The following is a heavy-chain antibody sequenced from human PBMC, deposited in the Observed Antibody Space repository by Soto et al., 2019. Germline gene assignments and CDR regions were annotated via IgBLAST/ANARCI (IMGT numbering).Heavy chain of an antibody. CDR2: INAGNGNT. D-gene: IGHD3-10*01. J-gene: IGHJ4*02. CDR3: ARSSFYKYVNFDY. Sequence: ASVKVSCKASGYTFTSYAMHWVRQAPGQRLEWMGWINAGNGNTKYSQKFQGRVTITRDTSASTAYMELSSLRSEDTAVYYCARSSFYKYVNFDYWGQGTRVTVSS. CDR1: GYTFTSYA. V-gene: IGHV1-3*01.